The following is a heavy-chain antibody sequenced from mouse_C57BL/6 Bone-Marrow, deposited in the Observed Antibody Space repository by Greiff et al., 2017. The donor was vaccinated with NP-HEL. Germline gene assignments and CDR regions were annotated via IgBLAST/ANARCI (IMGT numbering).Heavy chain of an antibody. J-gene: IGHJ3*01. Sequence: VQLQQSGPELVKPGASVKISCKASGYTFTDYYMNWVKQSHGKSLEWIGDINPNNGGTSYNQKFKGKATLTVDKSSSTAYMELRSLTSEDSAVYYCAREGYYSAWFAYWGQGTLVTVSA. D-gene: IGHD2-3*01. V-gene: IGHV1-26*01. CDR2: INPNNGGT. CDR1: GYTFTDYY. CDR3: AREGYYSAWFAY.